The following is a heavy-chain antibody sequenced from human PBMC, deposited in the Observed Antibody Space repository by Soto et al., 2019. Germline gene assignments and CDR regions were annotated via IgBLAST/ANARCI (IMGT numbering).Heavy chain of an antibody. Sequence: SETLSLTCTVSGGSISSGDYYWSWIRQPPGKGLEWIGYIYYSGSTYYNPSLKSRVTISVDTSKNQFSLKLSSVTAADTAVYYCARAPYGYFYFDYWGQGTLVTVS. CDR3: ARAPYGYFYFDY. D-gene: IGHD5-18*01. J-gene: IGHJ4*02. V-gene: IGHV4-30-4*01. CDR2: IYYSGST. CDR1: GGSISSGDYY.